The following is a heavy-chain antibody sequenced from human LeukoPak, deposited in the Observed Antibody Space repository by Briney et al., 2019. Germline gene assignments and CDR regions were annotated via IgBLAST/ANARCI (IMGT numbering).Heavy chain of an antibody. CDR3: AVLYGSIDY. J-gene: IGHJ4*02. V-gene: IGHV4-38-2*02. Sequence: PSETLSLTCTVSGYSISSDYYWGWIRQPPGKGLEWIGSIYHSGSTYYNPSLKSRVTISIDTSKNQFSLKLSSVTAADTAVYYCAVLYGSIDYWGQGTLVTVSS. CDR2: IYHSGST. CDR1: GYSISSDYY. D-gene: IGHD3-10*01.